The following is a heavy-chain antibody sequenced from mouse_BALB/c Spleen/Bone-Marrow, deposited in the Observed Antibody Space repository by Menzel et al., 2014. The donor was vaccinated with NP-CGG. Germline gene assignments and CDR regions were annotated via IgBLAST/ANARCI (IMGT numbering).Heavy chain of an antibody. CDR3: SRGGNFDVMDY. D-gene: IGHD2-1*01. CDR2: INPSNGAN. Sequence: VQLQQSGAELVKPGASVKLSCKASGYTFTSYYMFWVKQRPGQGLEWIGGINPSNGANNFNEKFKSKATLTVDKSSSTAYMQLSSLTSEDSAVYYCSRGGNFDVMDYWGQGTSVPVSS. J-gene: IGHJ4*01. V-gene: IGHV1S81*02. CDR1: GYTFTSYY.